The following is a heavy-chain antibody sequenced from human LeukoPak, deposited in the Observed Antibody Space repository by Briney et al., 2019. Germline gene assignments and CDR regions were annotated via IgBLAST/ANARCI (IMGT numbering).Heavy chain of an antibody. J-gene: IGHJ4*02. CDR2: ISGSGGGT. V-gene: IGHV3-23*01. D-gene: IGHD3-22*01. CDR1: GFTFSTSA. CDR3: AKDLPGARITMTAFDY. Sequence: GGSLRLSCAASGFTFSTSAMSWVRQAPGKGLEWVSGISGSGGGTYYADSVKGRFTISRGNSKNTLYLQMNSLRAEDTGVFYCAKDLPGARITMTAFDYWGQGTLVTV.